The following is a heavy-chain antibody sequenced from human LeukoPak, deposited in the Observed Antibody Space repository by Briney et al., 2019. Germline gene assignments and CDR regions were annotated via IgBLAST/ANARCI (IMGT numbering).Heavy chain of an antibody. D-gene: IGHD3-10*01. Sequence: GGSLRLSCAASGFTFSTYWMHWVRQVPGKGLVWVSFINPDGESTNYADPVKGRFIISRDNAKNTLYLQMNSLRAEDTAVYYCAKDLHYGSADYWGQGIQVTVSS. V-gene: IGHV3-74*01. CDR3: AKDLHYGSADY. CDR1: GFTFSTYW. J-gene: IGHJ4*02. CDR2: INPDGEST.